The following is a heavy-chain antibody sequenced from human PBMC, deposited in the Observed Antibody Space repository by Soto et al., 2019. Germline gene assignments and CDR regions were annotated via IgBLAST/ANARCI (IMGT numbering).Heavy chain of an antibody. D-gene: IGHD3-22*01. CDR2: INPSGGFR. CDR1: GYTFTSYY. V-gene: IGHV1-46*01. Sequence: VEASSKASGYTFTSYYMQWVRQAPGKGLEWMGIINPSGGFRNYAQKFQGRVTITRDTSASTAYMELSSLRSEDTAVYYCVRDCGPPARSIVHGKGNWGQATLVTVSS. J-gene: IGHJ4*02. CDR3: VRDCGPPARSIVHGKGN.